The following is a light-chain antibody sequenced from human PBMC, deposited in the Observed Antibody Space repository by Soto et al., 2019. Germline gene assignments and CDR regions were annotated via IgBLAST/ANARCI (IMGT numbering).Light chain of an antibody. Sequence: EIVLTQSPGTLSLSPGERATLSCRASQSVGSSYLAWYLQKPGQAPRLLIYGASDRATGIPDRFSGSGSGTDFTLIISRLEPEDFAVYYCQQYGNSPWTFGHGTTVEIK. V-gene: IGKV3-20*01. J-gene: IGKJ1*01. CDR3: QQYGNSPWT. CDR2: GAS. CDR1: QSVGSSY.